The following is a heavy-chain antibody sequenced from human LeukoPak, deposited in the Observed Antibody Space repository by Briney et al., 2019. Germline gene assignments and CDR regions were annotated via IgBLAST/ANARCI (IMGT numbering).Heavy chain of an antibody. CDR1: GYTLTELS. D-gene: IGHD4-23*01. J-gene: IGHJ4*02. V-gene: IGHV1-24*01. CDR2: FDPEDGET. Sequence: ASVKVSCKVSGYTLTELSMHWVRQAPGKGLEWMGGFDPEDGETIYAQKFQGRVTMTEDTSTDTAYMELSSLRSEDTAVYYCATPVPLYYGGNSYLGYWGQGTLVTVSS. CDR3: ATPVPLYYGGNSYLGY.